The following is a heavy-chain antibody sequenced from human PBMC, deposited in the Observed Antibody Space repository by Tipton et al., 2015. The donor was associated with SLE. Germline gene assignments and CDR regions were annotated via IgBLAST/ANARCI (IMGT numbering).Heavy chain of an antibody. J-gene: IGHJ3*02. CDR2: IKGDGGDT. CDR3: ARDDVRTYGTGWDSFDR. Sequence: SLRLSCEASGFNFWSHWMHWVRQVPGTGPVWVSRIKGDGGDTAYADLVKGRFTISRDNVKNTLFLQMNSLRVEDTAMYYCARDDVRTYGTGWDSFDRWGQGTMVTVSS. D-gene: IGHD4-17*01. CDR1: GFNFWSHW. V-gene: IGHV3-74*03.